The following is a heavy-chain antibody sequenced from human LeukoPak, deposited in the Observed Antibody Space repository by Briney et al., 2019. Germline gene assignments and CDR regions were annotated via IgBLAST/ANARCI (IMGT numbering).Heavy chain of an antibody. CDR3: ARPYAAAPPDAFDI. J-gene: IGHJ3*02. CDR2: INPNSGGT. V-gene: IGHV1-2*02. D-gene: IGHD6-25*01. CDR1: GYTFTGYY. Sequence: ASVKVSCKSSGYTFTGYYMHCVRQAPVQGLEWMGCINPNSGGTNYAQKFQGRVTMTRDTSISTAYMELSRLRSDDTAVYYCARPYAAAPPDAFDIWGQGTMVTVSS.